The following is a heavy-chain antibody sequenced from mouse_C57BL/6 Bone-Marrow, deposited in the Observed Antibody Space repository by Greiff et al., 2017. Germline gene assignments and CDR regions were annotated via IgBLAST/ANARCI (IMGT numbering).Heavy chain of an antibody. CDR3: ARGDGSINFDY. CDR1: GYSITSGYY. D-gene: IGHD1-1*01. Sequence: DVQLQESGPGLVKPSQSLSLTCSVTGYSITSGYYWNWIRQFPGNKLEWMGYISYDGSNNYNPSLKNRISITRDTSKNQFFLKLNSVTTEDTATYYCARGDGSINFDYWGQGTTLTVSS. CDR2: ISYDGSN. V-gene: IGHV3-6*01. J-gene: IGHJ2*01.